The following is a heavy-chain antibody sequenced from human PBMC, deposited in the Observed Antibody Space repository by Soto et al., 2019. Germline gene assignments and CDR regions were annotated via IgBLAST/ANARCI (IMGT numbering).Heavy chain of an antibody. CDR1: GYTFTGYY. CDR2: INPNSGGT. J-gene: IGHJ4*02. D-gene: IGHD2-15*01. CDR3: ARPPMRYCSGGSCYLGRYYFDY. Sequence: ASVKVSCKASGYTFTGYYMHWVRQAPGQGLEWMGWINPNSGGTNYAQKFQGRVTMTRDTSISTAYMELSRLRSGDTAVYYCARPPMRYCSGGSCYLGRYYFDYWGQGTLVTVSS. V-gene: IGHV1-2*02.